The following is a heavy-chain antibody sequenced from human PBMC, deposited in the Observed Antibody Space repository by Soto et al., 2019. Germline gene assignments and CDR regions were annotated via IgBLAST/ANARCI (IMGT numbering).Heavy chain of an antibody. V-gene: IGHV3-74*01. D-gene: IGHD3-3*01. Sequence: TWGVLRLSCSAFGFTLSRYWMRWVRQAPRKGLVLVSRINSDGSSTSYADSVKGRFTISRDNAKNTLYLQMNSLRAEDTAVYYCAREPVLRFLEWSPRPTAVDPWGQGTLVTVSS. CDR3: AREPVLRFLEWSPRPTAVDP. J-gene: IGHJ5*02. CDR1: GFTLSRYW. CDR2: INSDGSST.